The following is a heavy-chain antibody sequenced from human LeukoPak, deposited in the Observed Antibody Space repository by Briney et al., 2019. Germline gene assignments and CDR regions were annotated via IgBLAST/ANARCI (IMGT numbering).Heavy chain of an antibody. D-gene: IGHD6-25*01. Sequence: PGGSLRLSCAASGFTFSSYEMNWVRQAPGKGLEWVSYISSSGSTIYYADSVKGRFTISRDNAKNSLYLQMNSLRAEDTAVYYCARDRGRNWFDSWGQGTLVTVSS. J-gene: IGHJ5*01. CDR3: ARDRGRNWFDS. CDR1: GFTFSSYE. V-gene: IGHV3-48*03. CDR2: ISSSGSTI.